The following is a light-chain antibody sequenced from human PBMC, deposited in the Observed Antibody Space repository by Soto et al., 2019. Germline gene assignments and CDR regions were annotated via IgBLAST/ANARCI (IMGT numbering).Light chain of an antibody. J-gene: IGKJ2*01. CDR2: DAV. CDR3: HQYGSSLGT. Sequence: EIVLTQSPGTLSLSPGEGATLSCRASQSVTGTNLAWYQQRPGQAPRLLIYDAVRRATGIPDRFSGSGSGTDFTLTISRLEHEDFAVYYCHQYGSSLGTFGQGTKVEI. CDR1: QSVTGTN. V-gene: IGKV3-20*01.